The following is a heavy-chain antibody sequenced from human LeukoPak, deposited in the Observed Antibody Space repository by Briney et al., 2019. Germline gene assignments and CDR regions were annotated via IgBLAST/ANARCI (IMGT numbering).Heavy chain of an antibody. CDR3: ARAARQGFTMIVVPFFYFDL. J-gene: IGHJ2*01. D-gene: IGHD3-22*01. V-gene: IGHV4-31*03. CDR1: GGSISSGASD. CDR2: INHSGST. Sequence: SQTPSLTCTVSGGSISSGASDWGWIRQHPKRGLEWVVYINHSGSTYYNPSLGSRVTMSVDTSKNQFSLKLSSVTAADSAVYYCARAARQGFTMIVVPFFYFDLWGRGTLVTVSP.